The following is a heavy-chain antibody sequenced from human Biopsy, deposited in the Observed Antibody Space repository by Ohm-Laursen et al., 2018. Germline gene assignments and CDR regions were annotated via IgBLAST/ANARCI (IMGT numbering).Heavy chain of an antibody. Sequence: GTLSLTCAVSGDSITTYYWNWIRQAPGKGLEWIGNIYYSGNTNYSPSLKSRFTISLDTSKNQFSLKLNSVTATDTAVYYCARRLPLRGYAFDVWGQGTLVTVSS. V-gene: IGHV4-59*08. CDR1: GDSITTYY. D-gene: IGHD3-10*01. CDR3: ARRLPLRGYAFDV. CDR2: IYYSGNT. J-gene: IGHJ3*01.